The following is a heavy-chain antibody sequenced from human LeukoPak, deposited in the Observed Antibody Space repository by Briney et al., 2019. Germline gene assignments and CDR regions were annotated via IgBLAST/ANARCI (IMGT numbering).Heavy chain of an antibody. CDR2: IRYDGSNK. Sequence: PGGSLRLSCAAPGFTFSSYGMHWVRQAPGKGLEWVAFIRYDGSNKYYADSVKGRFTISRDNSKNTLYLQMNSLRAEDTAVYYCAKDRLRYCSSTSCRGGFDYWGQGTLVTVSS. D-gene: IGHD2-2*01. CDR3: AKDRLRYCSSTSCRGGFDY. J-gene: IGHJ4*02. V-gene: IGHV3-30*02. CDR1: GFTFSSYG.